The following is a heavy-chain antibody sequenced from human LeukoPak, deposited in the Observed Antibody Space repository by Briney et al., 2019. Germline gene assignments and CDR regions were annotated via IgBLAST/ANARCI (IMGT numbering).Heavy chain of an antibody. V-gene: IGHV4-31*03. Sequence: PSETLSLTCTVSGGSISSGGYYWRWIRQHPGKGLEWIGYIYYSGSTYYSPSLKSRVTISVDTSKNQFSLKLSSVTAADTAVYYCARDRNDWALDYWGQGTLVTVSS. J-gene: IGHJ4*02. CDR3: ARDRNDWALDY. CDR2: IYYSGST. CDR1: GGSISSGGYY. D-gene: IGHD1-1*01.